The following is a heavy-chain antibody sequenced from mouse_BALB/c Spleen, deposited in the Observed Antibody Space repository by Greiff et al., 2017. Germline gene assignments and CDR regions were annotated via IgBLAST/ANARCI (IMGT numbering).Heavy chain of an antibody. CDR2: ISYSGST. V-gene: IGHV3-8*02. CDR3: ARGVMITAWCAY. D-gene: IGHD2-4*01. Sequence: EVKLQESGPSLVKPSQTLSLTCSVTGDSITSGYWNWIRKFPGNKLEYLGYISYSGSTYYNPSLKSRISITRDTSKNQYYLQLNSVTTEDTATYYCARGVMITAWCAYWGQGTLVTVSA. J-gene: IGHJ3*01. CDR1: GDSITSGY.